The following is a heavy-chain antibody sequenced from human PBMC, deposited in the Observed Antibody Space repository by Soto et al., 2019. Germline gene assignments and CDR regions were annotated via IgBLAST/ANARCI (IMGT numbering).Heavy chain of an antibody. Sequence: GGSLRLSCAASGFTFSSYSMNWVRQAPGKGLEWVSSISSSSSYICYADSVKGRFTISRDNAKNSLYLQMNSLRAEDTAVYYCARATVLMVYDYYYYGMDVWGQGTTVTVSS. V-gene: IGHV3-21*01. J-gene: IGHJ6*02. CDR1: GFTFSSYS. CDR2: ISSSSSYI. D-gene: IGHD2-8*01. CDR3: ARATVLMVYDYYYYGMDV.